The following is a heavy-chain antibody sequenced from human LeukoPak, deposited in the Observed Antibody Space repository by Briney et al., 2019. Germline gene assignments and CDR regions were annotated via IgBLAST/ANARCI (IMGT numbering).Heavy chain of an antibody. V-gene: IGHV4-30-4*01. CDR1: GGSISSGDNY. CDR2: IYYSGST. D-gene: IGHD5-18*01. CDR3: VRGRDTAMGS. Sequence: SETLSLTCTVSGGSISSGDNYWSWIRQPPGKGLEWIGYIYYSGSTYYNPSLRSRVTISVDTSKNQFSLQLNSVTPEDTAVYYCVRGRDTAMGSWGQGTLVTVSS. J-gene: IGHJ4*02.